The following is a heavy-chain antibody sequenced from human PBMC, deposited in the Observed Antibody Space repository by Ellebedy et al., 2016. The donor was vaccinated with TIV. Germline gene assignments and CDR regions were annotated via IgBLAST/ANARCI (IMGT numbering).Heavy chain of an antibody. J-gene: IGHJ6*02. D-gene: IGHD3-10*02. CDR1: GDSISRFF. V-gene: IGHV4-59*01. CDR3: ARDLSDSDVRGTRGKPLSPRMDV. Sequence: SETLSLTCTVSGDSISRFFWSWIRQSPGKGLQWIGYISYTGSTNYNPSLESRVTISVDTSKNQFSLKLSSVTAADTAVYYCARDLSDSDVRGTRGKPLSPRMDVWGQGTTVTVSS. CDR2: ISYTGST.